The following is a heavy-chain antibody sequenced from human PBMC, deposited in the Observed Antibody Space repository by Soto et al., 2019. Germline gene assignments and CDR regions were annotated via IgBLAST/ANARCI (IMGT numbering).Heavy chain of an antibody. CDR1: GYSFTSYW. CDR3: ATAYYYDSSGYRDAFDI. D-gene: IGHD3-22*01. J-gene: IGHJ3*02. CDR2: IYPGDSDT. Sequence: PGASLKISCKGSGYSFTSYWIGWVRQMPGKGLEWMGIIYPGDSDTRYSPSFQGQVTISADKSISTAYLQWSSLKASDTAMYYCATAYYYDSSGYRDAFDIWGQGTMVTVSS. V-gene: IGHV5-51*01.